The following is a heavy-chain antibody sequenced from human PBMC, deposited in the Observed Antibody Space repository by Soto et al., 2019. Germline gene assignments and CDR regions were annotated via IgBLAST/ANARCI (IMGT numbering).Heavy chain of an antibody. Sequence: ASVKVSCKAAGYTFTSYAMHWVRQAPGQRLEWMGWINAGNGNTKYSQKFQGRVTITRDTSASTAYMELSSLRSEDTAVYYCARVSSSSWDVHGYWGQGTLVTVSS. CDR3: ARVSSSSWDVHGY. D-gene: IGHD6-13*01. J-gene: IGHJ4*02. CDR2: INAGNGNT. CDR1: GYTFTSYA. V-gene: IGHV1-3*01.